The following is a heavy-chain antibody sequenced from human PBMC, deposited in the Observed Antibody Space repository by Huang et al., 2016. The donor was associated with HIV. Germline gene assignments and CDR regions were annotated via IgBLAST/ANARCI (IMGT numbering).Heavy chain of an antibody. D-gene: IGHD3-22*01. J-gene: IGHJ3*02. V-gene: IGHV4-34*02. Sequence: QVQLQQWGAELLKPSETQSLTSAVSGGSFSGHYWPWIRQPPGRGLEWIGEIRDSGSTSYNTDLNSRVTISGDTSQSQFSLKLNSVTAADTAIYYCARMFKYDSGGYWGNDAFDIWGQGTMVTVSS. CDR1: GGSFSGHY. CDR2: IRDSGST. CDR3: ARMFKYDSGGYWGNDAFDI.